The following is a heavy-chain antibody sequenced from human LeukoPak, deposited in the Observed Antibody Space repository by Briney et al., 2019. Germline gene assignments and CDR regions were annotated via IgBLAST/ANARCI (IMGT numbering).Heavy chain of an antibody. CDR1: GGSISSYY. D-gene: IGHD3-9*01. CDR3: ARAGYDILTGYYQAFDY. V-gene: IGHV4-59*01. CDR2: IYYSGST. J-gene: IGHJ4*02. Sequence: SETPSLTCTVSGGSISSYYWSWIRQPPGKGLEWIRHIYYSGSTNYNPSLKSRVTISVDTSKNQFSLKLSSVTAADTAVYYCARAGYDILTGYYQAFDYWGQGTLVTVPS.